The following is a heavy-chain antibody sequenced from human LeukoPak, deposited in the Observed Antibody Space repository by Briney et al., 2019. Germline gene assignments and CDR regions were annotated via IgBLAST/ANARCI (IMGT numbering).Heavy chain of an antibody. V-gene: IGHV3-30-3*01. CDR1: GFTFSSYA. D-gene: IGHD3-10*01. CDR2: ISYDGSNK. J-gene: IGHJ4*02. CDR3: ARAGGSGSYPGAFDI. Sequence: PGGSLRLSCAASGFTFSSYAMHWVRQAPGKGLEWVAVISYDGSNKYYADSVKGRFTISRDNSKNTLYLQMNSLRAEDTAVYYCARAGGSGSYPGAFDIWGQGTLVTVSS.